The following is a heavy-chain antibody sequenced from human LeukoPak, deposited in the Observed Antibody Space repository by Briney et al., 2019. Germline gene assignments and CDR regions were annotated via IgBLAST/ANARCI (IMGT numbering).Heavy chain of an antibody. V-gene: IGHV3-21*04. CDR2: ISSSSSYI. CDR1: GFTFSSYA. J-gene: IGHJ3*02. D-gene: IGHD1-26*01. CDR3: ARGGSYLSAFDI. Sequence: GRSLRLSCAASGFTFSSYAMHWVRQAPGKGLEWVSSISSSSSYIYYADSVKGRFTISRDNSKNTLYLQMNSLRAEDTAVYYCARGGSYLSAFDIWGQGTMVTVSS.